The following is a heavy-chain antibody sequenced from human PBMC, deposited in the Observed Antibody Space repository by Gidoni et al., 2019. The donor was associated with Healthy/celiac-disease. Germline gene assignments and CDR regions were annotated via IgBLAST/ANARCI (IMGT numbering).Heavy chain of an antibody. CDR1: GGSIRSGSYY. J-gene: IGHJ3*02. Sequence: QVQLQESGPGLVKPSQTLSLTCTVSGGSIRSGSYYWSWIRQPAGKGLEWIGRIYTSGSHNYNPSLKIRVTISVDTSKNQFSLKLSSVTAADTAVYYCARDLGIAARFDAFDIWGQGTMVTVSS. D-gene: IGHD6-6*01. CDR3: ARDLGIAARFDAFDI. V-gene: IGHV4-61*02. CDR2: IYTSGSH.